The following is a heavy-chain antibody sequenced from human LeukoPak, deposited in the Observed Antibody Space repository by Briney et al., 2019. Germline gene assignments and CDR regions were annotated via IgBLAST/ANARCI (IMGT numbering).Heavy chain of an antibody. CDR3: ARHYGP. J-gene: IGHJ5*02. CDR2: IRSSGNTM. Sequence: QPGGSLRLSCVASGFEFSSYSMNWVRQAPGKGLEWLSYIRSSGNTMNYADSVRGRFTISRDNAKNSLYLQMNSLRAEDTAVYYCARHYGPWGQGTLVTVSS. V-gene: IGHV3-48*01. CDR1: GFEFSSYS. D-gene: IGHD3-16*01.